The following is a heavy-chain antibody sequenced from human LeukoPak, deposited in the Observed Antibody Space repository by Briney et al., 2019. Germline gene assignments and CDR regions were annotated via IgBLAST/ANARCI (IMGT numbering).Heavy chain of an antibody. D-gene: IGHD2-2*01. CDR2: IYYTGNA. V-gene: IGHV4-31*03. CDR1: GASISSGGFL. CDR3: AREKACSTTSCYAFDI. Sequence: SETLSLTCTVSGASISSGGFLWHWIRQLPGMDLEWIGNIYYTGNAGYNPSLKSRVTISGDTSMNHFSLKRTSVTAADTAVYYWAREKACSTTSCYAFDIWGQGTLVTVSS. J-gene: IGHJ3*02.